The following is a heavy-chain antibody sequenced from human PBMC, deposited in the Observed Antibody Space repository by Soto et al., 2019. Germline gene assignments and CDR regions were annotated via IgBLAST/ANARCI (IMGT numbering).Heavy chain of an antibody. CDR1: GFTFTSSA. Sequence: SVKVSCKASGFTFTSSAMQWVRQARGQRLEWIGWIVVGSGNTNYAQKFQERVTITRDMSTSTAYMELSSLRSEDTAVYYCAAYIGYYYYYMDVWGKGTTVTVSS. J-gene: IGHJ6*03. CDR3: AAYIGYYYYYMDV. V-gene: IGHV1-58*02. D-gene: IGHD5-12*01. CDR2: IVVGSGNT.